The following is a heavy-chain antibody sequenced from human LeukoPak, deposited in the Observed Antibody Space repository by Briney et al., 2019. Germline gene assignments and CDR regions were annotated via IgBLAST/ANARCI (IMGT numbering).Heavy chain of an antibody. J-gene: IGHJ4*02. CDR3: AREEGVVVVPAALDY. CDR2: ISYDGSNK. V-gene: IGHV3-30-3*01. CDR1: GFTFSSYA. D-gene: IGHD2-2*01. Sequence: QSGGSLRLSCAASGFTFSSYAMHWVRQAPGKGLEWVAVISYDGSNKYYADSVKGRLTISRDNSKNTLYLQMNSLRAEDTAVYYCAREEGVVVVPAALDYWGQGTLVTVSS.